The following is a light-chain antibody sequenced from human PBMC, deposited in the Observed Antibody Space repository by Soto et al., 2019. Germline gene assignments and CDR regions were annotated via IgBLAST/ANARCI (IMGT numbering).Light chain of an antibody. CDR3: QSYDSSLSGPL. Sequence: QSVLTQPPSVSGAPGQRVTISCTGSRSNIGAGYDVHWYQQLPGTAPKLLIYCNSNRPSGVPDRFSGSKSGTSASLAITGLQAEDEADYYCQSYDSSLSGPLFGGGTKLTVL. CDR2: CNS. J-gene: IGLJ2*01. V-gene: IGLV1-40*01. CDR1: RSNIGAGYD.